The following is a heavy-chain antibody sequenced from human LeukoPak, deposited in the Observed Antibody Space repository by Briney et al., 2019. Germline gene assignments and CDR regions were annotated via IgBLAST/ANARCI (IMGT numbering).Heavy chain of an antibody. CDR2: IIPIFGTA. CDR1: GGTFSSYD. CDR3: ARDPGTYTDYYFDY. J-gene: IGHJ4*02. V-gene: IGHV1-69*05. D-gene: IGHD3-3*01. Sequence: SVKVSCKASGGTFSSYDISWVRQAPGQGLEWMGRIIPIFGTANYAQKFQGRVTITTDESTSTAYMELSSLRSEDTAVYYCARDPGTYTDYYFDYWGQGTLVTVSS.